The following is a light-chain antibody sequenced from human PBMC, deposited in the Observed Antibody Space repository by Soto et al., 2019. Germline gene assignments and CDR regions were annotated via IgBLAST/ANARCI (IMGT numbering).Light chain of an antibody. CDR3: QQNGSVPIT. V-gene: IGKV3-20*01. Sequence: EIVLAQSPGTLSLSPGERATLSCRASQSLGGDDLAWFQQKPGQSPRLLIYSASNRATGIPDRFSGSGSGTDFTLTISRLEPEDFVVYYCQQNGSVPITFGQGTRLEIK. J-gene: IGKJ5*01. CDR2: SAS. CDR1: QSLGGDD.